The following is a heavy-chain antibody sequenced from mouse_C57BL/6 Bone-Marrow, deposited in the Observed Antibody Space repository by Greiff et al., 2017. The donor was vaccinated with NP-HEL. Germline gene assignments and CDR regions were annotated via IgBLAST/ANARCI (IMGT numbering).Heavy chain of an antibody. CDR2: ISRGSSTI. CDR3: ARKDYDGVFAY. Sequence: EVQLQQSGGGLVKPGGSLKLSCAASGFTFSDYGMHWVRQAPEKGLEWVAYISRGSSTIYYADTVKGRFTLSRDNAKTTLFLQMTSMRSEVTAMYYCARKDYDGVFAYWGQGTLVTVSA. CDR1: GFTFSDYG. J-gene: IGHJ3*01. D-gene: IGHD2-4*01. V-gene: IGHV5-17*01.